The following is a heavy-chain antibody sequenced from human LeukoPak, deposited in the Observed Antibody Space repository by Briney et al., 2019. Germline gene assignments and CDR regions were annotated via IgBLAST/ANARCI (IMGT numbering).Heavy chain of an antibody. CDR2: ISGDGGRT. D-gene: IGHD2-15*01. V-gene: IGHV3-43*02. Sequence: GGSLRLSCAASGFIFDDYAMHWVRQVPGKGLEWVSLISGDGGRTFYEDSVKGRLTVSRDNSKNLMYLQMGGLRTEDTALYYCAKDRYCSGGTCSGGFDYWGQGTLVTVSS. CDR1: GFIFDDYA. CDR3: AKDRYCSGGTCSGGFDY. J-gene: IGHJ4*02.